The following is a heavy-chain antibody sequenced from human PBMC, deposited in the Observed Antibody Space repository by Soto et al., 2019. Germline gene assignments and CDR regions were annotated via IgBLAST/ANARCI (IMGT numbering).Heavy chain of an antibody. J-gene: IGHJ4*02. V-gene: IGHV4-59*01. D-gene: IGHD6-13*01. Sequence: SETLSLTCSVSGGSISSYSWSWIRQPPGKGLEWIGYFYHSGNTNYNPSLKSRVTMSVDTSKKQFSLKLSSLTAADTAMYYCERGNSSWNYFDRWGQGTLVTVSS. CDR1: GGSISSYS. CDR2: FYHSGNT. CDR3: ERGNSSWNYFDR.